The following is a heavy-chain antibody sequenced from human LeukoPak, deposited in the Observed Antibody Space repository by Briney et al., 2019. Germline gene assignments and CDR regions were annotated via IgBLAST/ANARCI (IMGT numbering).Heavy chain of an antibody. CDR2: IRYDGSDK. Sequence: PGGSLRLSCAASGFTFSSYGMHWVRQAPGKGLEWVAFIRYDGSDKYYADSVTGRVTISRYNSKNTRYLQMKILRAEDTAVYYSAKGLGSGWERYFDYWGEGTLVTVSS. CDR1: GFTFSSYG. V-gene: IGHV3-30*02. D-gene: IGHD6-19*01. CDR3: AKGLGSGWERYFDY. J-gene: IGHJ4*02.